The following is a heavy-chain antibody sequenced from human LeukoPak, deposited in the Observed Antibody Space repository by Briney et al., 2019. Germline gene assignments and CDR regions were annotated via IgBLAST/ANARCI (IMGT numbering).Heavy chain of an antibody. Sequence: PGGSLRLSCAASGFTFSSYAMSWVRQAPGKGLVWVSRINTDGSKINYADSVKGRFTISRDNAKNTLYLQMNDLRAEDTAVYYCARAGSFRFDYWGQGTLVTVSS. CDR2: INTDGSKI. CDR1: GFTFSSYA. CDR3: ARAGSFRFDY. D-gene: IGHD3-10*01. J-gene: IGHJ4*02. V-gene: IGHV3-74*01.